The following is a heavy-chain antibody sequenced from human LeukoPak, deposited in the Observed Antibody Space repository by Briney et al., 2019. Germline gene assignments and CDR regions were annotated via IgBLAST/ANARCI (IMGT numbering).Heavy chain of an antibody. J-gene: IGHJ6*03. D-gene: IGHD2-15*01. CDR1: GFTFSSYA. CDR3: SKYLAARYDYYYMDV. Sequence: QAGGSLRLSCAASGFTFSSYAMSWVRQAPGKGLEWVSAISGSGGSTYYADSVKGRFTNSRHNTKNTLYLQMNSLRAEDTAVYQCSKYLAARYDYYYMDVWGKGTTVTVAS. CDR2: ISGSGGST. V-gene: IGHV3-23*01.